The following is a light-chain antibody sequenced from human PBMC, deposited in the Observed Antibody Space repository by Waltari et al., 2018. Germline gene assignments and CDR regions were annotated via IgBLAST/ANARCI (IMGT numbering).Light chain of an antibody. J-gene: IGKJ1*01. CDR3: MQARQTPWT. Sequence: DIVMTQSPLSLSVTPGEPASISCRSSQSLLHSSGNTFLDWYLQKTGQSPQLLIYLVSNRASGGPDRFSGSGSGTDFTLKISRVEAEDVGVYFCMQARQTPWTFGQGTKVEIK. CDR1: QSLLHSSGNTF. V-gene: IGKV2-28*01. CDR2: LVS.